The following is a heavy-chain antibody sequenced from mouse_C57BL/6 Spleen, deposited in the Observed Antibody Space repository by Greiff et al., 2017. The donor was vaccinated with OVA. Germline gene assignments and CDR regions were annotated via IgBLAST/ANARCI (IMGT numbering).Heavy chain of an antibody. CDR2: IDPETGGT. V-gene: IGHV1-15*01. CDR3: TRNWEFAY. D-gene: IGHD4-1*01. J-gene: IGHJ3*01. CDR1: GYTFTDYE. Sequence: VQLQQSGAELVRPGASVTLSCKASGYTFTDYEMHWVKQTPVHGLEWIGAIDPETGGTAYNQKYKGKDILTADKSSSTDYMELRSLTSEDSAVYYCTRNWEFAYWGQGTLVTVSA.